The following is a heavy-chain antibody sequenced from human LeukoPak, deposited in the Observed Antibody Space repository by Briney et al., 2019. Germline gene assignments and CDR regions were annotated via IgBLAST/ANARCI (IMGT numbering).Heavy chain of an antibody. CDR3: ARGLGLGFDY. V-gene: IGHV3-74*01. CDR1: GVTFSSYW. Sequence: GGSLRLSCAASGVTFSSYWMHWVRQAPGRGPVWVSRVNPDGSVMNYADSVKGRFTISRDNAKNTLFLQMNSLRAEDTAVYYCARGLGLGFDYWGQGTLVTVSS. J-gene: IGHJ4*02. D-gene: IGHD6-6*01. CDR2: VNPDGSVM.